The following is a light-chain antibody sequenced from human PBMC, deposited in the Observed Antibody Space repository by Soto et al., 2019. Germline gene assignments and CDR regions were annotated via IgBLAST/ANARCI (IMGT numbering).Light chain of an antibody. V-gene: IGKV3-20*01. CDR3: QQYVSSPGYT. CDR1: QSVSSSY. CDR2: GAS. Sequence: EIVLTQSPGTLSLSPGERATLSCRASQSVSSSYLAWYQQKPGQAPRLLIYGASSRATGIPDRFSGSGSGTDFPLTISRLEPEDFAVYYCQQYVSSPGYTFGQGTKLEIK. J-gene: IGKJ2*01.